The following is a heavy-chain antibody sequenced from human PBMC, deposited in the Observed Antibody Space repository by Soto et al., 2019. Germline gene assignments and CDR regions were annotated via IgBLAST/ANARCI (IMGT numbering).Heavy chain of an antibody. CDR1: GGSISSGDYY. V-gene: IGHV4-30-4*01. Sequence: QVQLQESGPGLVKPSQTLSLTCTVSGGSISSGDYYWSWIRQPPGKGLAWIGYIYYSGSTYYNPSLQSRVIISVDTSKNQFSLKLSSVTAADTAVYYCARGGYSYGYRDRAFAIWGQGTMVTVSS. D-gene: IGHD5-18*01. CDR3: ARGGYSYGYRDRAFAI. CDR2: IYYSGST. J-gene: IGHJ3*02.